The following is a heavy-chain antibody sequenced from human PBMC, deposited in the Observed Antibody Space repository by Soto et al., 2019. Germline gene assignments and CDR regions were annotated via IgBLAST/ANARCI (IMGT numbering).Heavy chain of an antibody. Sequence: GGSLRLSCAASGFTFSSYGMHWVRQAPGKGLEWVAVISYDGSNKYYADSVKGRFTISRDNSKNTLYLQMNSLRAEDTAVYYCAKDRNQLLPNYYFDYWGQGTLVTVSS. CDR3: AKDRNQLLPNYYFDY. D-gene: IGHD2-2*01. J-gene: IGHJ4*02. CDR1: GFTFSSYG. CDR2: ISYDGSNK. V-gene: IGHV3-30*18.